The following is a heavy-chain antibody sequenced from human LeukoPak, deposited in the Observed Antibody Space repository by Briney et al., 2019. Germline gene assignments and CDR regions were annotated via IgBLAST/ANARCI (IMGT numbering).Heavy chain of an antibody. J-gene: IGHJ4*02. Sequence: GGSLRLSCAASGFTFSSYSMHWVRQAPGKGLEWVSSISSSSSSYSYTYYADSVQGRFTISRDNAKNTLLLQMNSLRADDTAVYYCAKDRSDSSNWYLGDCWGQGTLVTVSS. D-gene: IGHD6-13*01. CDR3: AKDRSDSSNWYLGDC. CDR1: GFTFSSYS. V-gene: IGHV3-21*04. CDR2: ISSSSSSYSYT.